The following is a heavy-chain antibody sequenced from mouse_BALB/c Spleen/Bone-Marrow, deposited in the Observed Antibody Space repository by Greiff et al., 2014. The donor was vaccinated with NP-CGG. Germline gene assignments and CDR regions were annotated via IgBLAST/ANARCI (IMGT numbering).Heavy chain of an antibody. V-gene: IGHV1-77*01. CDR1: GYTFTDYI. CDR3: ARRKNVWFAY. J-gene: IGHJ3*01. CDR2: IYPGTGST. Sequence: QVQLQQSGPELVKPGASVKISCKASGYTFTDYIISWVKQRVGQGLEWIGEIYPGTGSTYYNEKFKGKATLTADKSSNIAYMQLSSLTSEDSAVYFCARRKNVWFAYWGQGTLVTVSA.